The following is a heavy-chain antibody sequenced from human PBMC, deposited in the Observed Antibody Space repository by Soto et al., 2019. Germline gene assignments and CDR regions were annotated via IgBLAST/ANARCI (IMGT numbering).Heavy chain of an antibody. CDR3: ARIYDYVWGQLDY. CDR1: GGSFSGYY. V-gene: IGHV4-34*01. D-gene: IGHD3-16*01. J-gene: IGHJ4*02. Sequence: PSETLSLTCAVYGGSFSGYYWSWIRQPPGKGLEWIGEINHSGSTNYNPSLKSRVTISVDTSKNQFSLKLSSVTAADTAVYYCARIYDYVWGQLDYWGQGTLVTVSS. CDR2: INHSGST.